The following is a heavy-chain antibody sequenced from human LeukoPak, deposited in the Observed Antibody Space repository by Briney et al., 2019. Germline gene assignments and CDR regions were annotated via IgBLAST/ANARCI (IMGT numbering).Heavy chain of an antibody. CDR2: ISSSGSTI. D-gene: IGHD1-7*01. CDR3: ARELDLYNWNYGGGYYFDY. J-gene: IGHJ4*02. Sequence: GGSLRLSCAASGFTFSSYSMNWVRQAPGKGLEWVSYISSSGSTIYYADSVKGRFTISRDNAKNSLYLQMNSLRAEDTAVYYCARELDLYNWNYGGGYYFDYWGQGTLVTVSS. CDR1: GFTFSSYS. V-gene: IGHV3-48*04.